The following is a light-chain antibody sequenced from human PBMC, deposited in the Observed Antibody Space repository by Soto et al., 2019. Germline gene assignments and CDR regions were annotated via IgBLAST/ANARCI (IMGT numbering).Light chain of an antibody. CDR3: SSYAGSARIL. V-gene: IGLV2-8*01. CDR2: EVS. J-gene: IGLJ2*01. Sequence: QSALTQPPSASGSPGQSVTISCTGTSSDVGGYNYVSWYQQHPDKAPTLIIYEVSKWPSGVPDRFSGSKSGNTASLTVSGLQADDEADYYCSSYAGSARILFGGGTKVTVL. CDR1: SSDVGGYNY.